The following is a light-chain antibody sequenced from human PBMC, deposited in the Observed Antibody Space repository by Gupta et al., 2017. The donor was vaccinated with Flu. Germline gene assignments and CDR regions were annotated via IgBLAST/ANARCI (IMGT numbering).Light chain of an antibody. V-gene: IGLV2-11*03. CDR2: DVS. CDR1: SSDVGGFNY. J-gene: IGLJ3*02. CDR3: SSYAGSLVV. Sequence: TGTSSDVGGFNYVSWYQQHPGKAPKLMICDVSKRPSGVPDRFSGSKSGNTASLTISGLQAEDEADYYCSSYAGSLVVFGGGTKLTVL.